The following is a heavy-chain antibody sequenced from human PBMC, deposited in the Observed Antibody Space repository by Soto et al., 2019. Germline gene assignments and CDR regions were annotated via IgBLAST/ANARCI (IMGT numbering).Heavy chain of an antibody. CDR2: IYYSGST. J-gene: IGHJ6*02. CDR3: ARETRYYDFWSGYPSDYYYGMEV. D-gene: IGHD3-3*01. Sequence: QVQLQESGPGLVKPSETLSLTCTVSGGSVSSGSYYWSWIRQPPGKGLEWIGYIYYSGSTNYNPSLKSRVTISVDTSKNQISLKLSSVTAADTAVYYCARETRYYDFWSGYPSDYYYGMEVWGQGTTVTVSS. V-gene: IGHV4-61*01. CDR1: GGSVSSGSYY.